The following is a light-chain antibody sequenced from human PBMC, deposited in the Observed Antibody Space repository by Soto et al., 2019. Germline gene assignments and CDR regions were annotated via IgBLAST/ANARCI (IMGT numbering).Light chain of an antibody. J-gene: IGKJ4*01. CDR1: QSVSSY. CDR3: QQRSNWPLT. CDR2: DAS. Sequence: IVWAQSPATLSLSPGERATLACRASQSVSSYLAWYQQTPGQAPRLLIYDASNRATGIPARFSGSGSGTDFTLTISSLAPEDFAVYYCQQRSNWPLTFGGGTKVDIK. V-gene: IGKV3-11*01.